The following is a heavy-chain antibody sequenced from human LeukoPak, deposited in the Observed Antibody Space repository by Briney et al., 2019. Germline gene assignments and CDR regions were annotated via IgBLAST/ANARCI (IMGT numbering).Heavy chain of an antibody. Sequence: SQTLSLTCAISGDSVSSNSGAWNWIRQSPSRGLEWLGRTYYRSKFYNDYAPSVKSRITINPDTSKNQFSLQLNSVAPEDTAVYYCASGTHANGWSNWGQGTLVTVSS. CDR3: ASGTHANGWSN. J-gene: IGHJ4*02. D-gene: IGHD6-19*01. V-gene: IGHV6-1*01. CDR1: GDSVSSNSGA. CDR2: TYYRSKFYN.